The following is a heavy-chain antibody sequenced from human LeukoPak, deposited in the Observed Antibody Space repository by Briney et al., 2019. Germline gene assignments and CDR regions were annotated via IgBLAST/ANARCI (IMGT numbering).Heavy chain of an antibody. CDR2: INPSGGST. CDR3: ARGVLGDTAMEYFDY. J-gene: IGHJ4*02. V-gene: IGHV1-46*01. CDR1: RYIFTSYY. D-gene: IGHD5-18*01. Sequence: GASVKVSCKASRYIFTSYYMHWVRQAPGQGLEWMGIINPSGGSTSYAQKFQGRVTMTRDTSTSTVYMELSSLRSEDTAVYYCARGVLGDTAMEYFDYWGQGTLVTVSS.